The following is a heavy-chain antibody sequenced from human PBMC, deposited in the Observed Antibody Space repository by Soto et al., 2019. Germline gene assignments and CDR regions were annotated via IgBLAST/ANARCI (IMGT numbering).Heavy chain of an antibody. CDR3: AKAPFIQEYGDHNWNDVWWDY. CDR1: GFTFSNYD. D-gene: IGHD1-20*01. V-gene: IGHV3-23*01. CDR2: VSASGSIT. Sequence: GGSLRLSCAASGFTFSNYDMNWVRQAPGKGLEWVSGVSASGSITSYSDSAKGRFTISRDNSKNTLYLQMNSLRAEDTAVYYCAKAPFIQEYGDHNWNDVWWDYWGQGTLVTVSS. J-gene: IGHJ4*02.